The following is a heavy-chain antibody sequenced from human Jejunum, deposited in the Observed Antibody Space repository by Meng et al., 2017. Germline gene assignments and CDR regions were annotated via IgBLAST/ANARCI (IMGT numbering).Heavy chain of an antibody. CDR1: GFTLSSHI. Sequence: GESLKISCAASGFTLSSHIMHWVRQAPGKGLEWVALIWFDGSIKNYADSVKGRFTISRDNSKNALFLEMNSLRTEDSAVYYCAREDGVVGISGVDYWGKG. V-gene: IGHV3-33*08. D-gene: IGHD1-26*01. J-gene: IGHJ4*02. CDR3: AREDGVVGISGVDY. CDR2: IWFDGSIK.